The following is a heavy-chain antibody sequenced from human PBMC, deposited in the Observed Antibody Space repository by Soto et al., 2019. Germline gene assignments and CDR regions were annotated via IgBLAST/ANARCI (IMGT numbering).Heavy chain of an antibody. V-gene: IGHV3-23*01. CDR1: GFTFSTYA. CDR2: ISGSGGST. CDR3: AKALGHYDSSPYDY. Sequence: GGSLRLSCAASGFTFSTYAMSWVRQAPGKGLEWVSVISGSGGSTYYADSVKGRFTISRDNSKNTVYLQMNSLRAEDTAVYYCAKALGHYDSSPYDYWGQATLVTASS. J-gene: IGHJ4*02. D-gene: IGHD3-22*01.